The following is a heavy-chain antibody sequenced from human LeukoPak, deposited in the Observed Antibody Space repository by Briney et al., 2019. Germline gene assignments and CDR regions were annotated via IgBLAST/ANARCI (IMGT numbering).Heavy chain of an antibody. CDR1: GDSISNYY. Sequence: SETLSLTCTVSGDSISNYYWSWIRQPAGRELEWIGRIHPSGSTNYNPSLKSRVTLSVDTSKNQFSLKLSSVTAADTAVYYCARGPPPDFDYWGRGTLVTVSS. CDR3: ARGPPPDFDY. J-gene: IGHJ4*02. CDR2: IHPSGST. V-gene: IGHV4-4*07.